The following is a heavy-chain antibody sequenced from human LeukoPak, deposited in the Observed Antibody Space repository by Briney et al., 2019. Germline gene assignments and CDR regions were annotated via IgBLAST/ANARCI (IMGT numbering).Heavy chain of an antibody. CDR1: GGSFSGYY. V-gene: IGHV4-59*01. CDR3: ARDDRPYYDFWSGYSGDYYMDV. D-gene: IGHD3-3*01. Sequence: SETLSLTCAVYGGSFSGYYWSWIRQPPGKGLEWIGYIYYSGSTNYNPSLKSRVTISVDTSKNQFSLKLSSVTAADTAVYYCARDDRPYYDFWSGYSGDYYMDVWGKGTTVTVSS. J-gene: IGHJ6*03. CDR2: IYYSGST.